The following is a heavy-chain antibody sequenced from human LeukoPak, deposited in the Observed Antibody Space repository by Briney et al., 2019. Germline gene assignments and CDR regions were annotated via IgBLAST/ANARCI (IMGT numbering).Heavy chain of an antibody. V-gene: IGHV3-30*02. J-gene: IGHJ6*03. CDR1: GFTFSSYG. Sequence: GGSLRLSCAASGFTFSSYGMHWVRQAPGKGLEWVAFIRYDGSNKYYADSVKGRFTISRDNSKNTLYLQMNSLRAEDTAVYYCAREGTDYYYMDVWGKGTTVTVSS. CDR3: AREGTDYYYMDV. D-gene: IGHD1-14*01. CDR2: IRYDGSNK.